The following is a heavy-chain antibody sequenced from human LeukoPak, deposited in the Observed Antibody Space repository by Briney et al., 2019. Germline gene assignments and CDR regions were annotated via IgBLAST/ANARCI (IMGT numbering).Heavy chain of an antibody. CDR1: GFTFSSYS. CDR3: ARDSSGWFDY. D-gene: IGHD6-19*01. V-gene: IGHV3-7*01. Sequence: GGSLRLSCAASGFTFSSYSMNWVRQAPGKGLEWVANIKQDGSEKYYVDSVKGRFTISRDNAKNSLYLQMNSLRAEDTAVYYCARDSSGWFDYWGQGTLVTVSS. CDR2: IKQDGSEK. J-gene: IGHJ4*02.